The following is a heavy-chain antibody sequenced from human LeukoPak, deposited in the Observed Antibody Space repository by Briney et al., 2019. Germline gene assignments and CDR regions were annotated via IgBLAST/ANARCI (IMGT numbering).Heavy chain of an antibody. J-gene: IGHJ4*02. CDR3: ARSLYYDNLTGYSTLDY. CDR2: INPKSGGT. Sequence: ASVKVSCKASGYTFTGYYMHWVRQAPGQGLEWMGWINPKSGGTNYAQKFQGRVTMTRDTSISTAYMELSRLTLDDTAVYYCARSLYYDNLTGYSTLDYWGPGTLVTVSS. V-gene: IGHV1-2*02. D-gene: IGHD3-9*01. CDR1: GYTFTGYY.